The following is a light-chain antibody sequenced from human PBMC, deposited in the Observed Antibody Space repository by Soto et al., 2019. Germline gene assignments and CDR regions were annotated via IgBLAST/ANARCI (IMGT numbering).Light chain of an antibody. CDR3: QQYDNIPLT. Sequence: DFQMTPSPSSLSASVGDRVTITCQASQDISDYLNWYQQKPGAAPKLLIYDASNLQAGVPSRFSGSGSGTEFTFTISSLQPEDVATYYCQQYDNIPLTFGGGTKVEIK. CDR1: QDISDY. V-gene: IGKV1-33*01. CDR2: DAS. J-gene: IGKJ4*01.